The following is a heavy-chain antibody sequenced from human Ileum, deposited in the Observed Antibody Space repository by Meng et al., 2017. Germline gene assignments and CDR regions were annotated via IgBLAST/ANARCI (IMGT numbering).Heavy chain of an antibody. D-gene: IGHD5-18*01. J-gene: IGHJ4*02. CDR3: AKTRGGDTADDY. Sequence: GGSLRLSCTASGFSFSNYAMKWVRQAPGQGLEWVSYISDSGGRTEYVDSVKGRFTISRDNSKNTLYLQMSSLRANDTAVYYCAKTRGGDTADDYWGQGTLVTVSS. V-gene: IGHV3-23*01. CDR2: ISDSGGRT. CDR1: GFSFSNYA.